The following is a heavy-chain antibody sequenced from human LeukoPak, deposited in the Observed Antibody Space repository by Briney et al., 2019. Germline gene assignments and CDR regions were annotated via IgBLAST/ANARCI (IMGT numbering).Heavy chain of an antibody. CDR1: GGSFSGYY. Sequence: SETLSLTCAVYGGSFSGYYWSWIRQPPGKGLEWIGEINHSGSTNYNPSLKSRVTISVDTSKNQFSLKLSSVTAADTAVYYCARHDIVVVPAASEVVEWFDPWGQGTLVTVSS. J-gene: IGHJ5*02. D-gene: IGHD2-2*01. V-gene: IGHV4-34*01. CDR3: ARHDIVVVPAASEVVEWFDP. CDR2: INHSGST.